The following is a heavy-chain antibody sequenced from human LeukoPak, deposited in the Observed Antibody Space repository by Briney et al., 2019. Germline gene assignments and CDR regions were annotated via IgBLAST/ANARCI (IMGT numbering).Heavy chain of an antibody. CDR2: INSDGSST. V-gene: IGHV3-74*01. CDR3: ARDHDSSGYYSNTFDY. Sequence: GGSLRLSCAASGFTFSSYWMHWVRQAPGKGLVWVSRINSDGSSTSYADSVKGRFTISRDNAKNTLYLQMNSLRAEDTAVYYCARDHDSSGYYSNTFDYWGQGTLVTVSS. D-gene: IGHD3-22*01. CDR1: GFTFSSYW. J-gene: IGHJ4*02.